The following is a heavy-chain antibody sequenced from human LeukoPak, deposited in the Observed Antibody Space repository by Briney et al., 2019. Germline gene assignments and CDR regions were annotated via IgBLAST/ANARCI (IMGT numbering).Heavy chain of an antibody. CDR1: GFTFSSYS. Sequence: GGSLRLSCAASGFTFSSYSTNWVRQAPGKGLEWVSSISSSSSYIYYADSVKGRFTISRDNAKNSLYLQMNSLRAEDTAVYYCALIGDSSGYSSSFDYWGQGTLVTVSS. D-gene: IGHD3-22*01. J-gene: IGHJ4*02. CDR2: ISSSSSYI. V-gene: IGHV3-21*01. CDR3: ALIGDSSGYSSSFDY.